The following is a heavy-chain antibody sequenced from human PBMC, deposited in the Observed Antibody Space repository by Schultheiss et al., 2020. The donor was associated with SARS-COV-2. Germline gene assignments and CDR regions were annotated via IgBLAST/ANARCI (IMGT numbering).Heavy chain of an antibody. D-gene: IGHD3-10*01. CDR2: ISSNGGST. CDR3: AKVPSNTMVRGVITFSHSSLDY. Sequence: GGSLRLSCSASGFTFSSYAMHWVRQAPGKGLEYVSAISSNGGSTYYADSVKGRFTISRDNSKNTLYLQMNSLRAEDTAVYYCAKVPSNTMVRGVITFSHSSLDYWGQGTLVTVSS. J-gene: IGHJ4*02. CDR1: GFTFSSYA. V-gene: IGHV3-64*04.